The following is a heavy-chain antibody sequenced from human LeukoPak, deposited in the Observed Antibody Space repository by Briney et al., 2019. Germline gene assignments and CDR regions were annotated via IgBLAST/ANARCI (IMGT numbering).Heavy chain of an antibody. CDR1: GYTFTSYG. CDR3: ARDPAASSPDAFDI. V-gene: IGHV1-18*01. J-gene: IGHJ3*02. CDR2: ISAYNGNT. D-gene: IGHD2-2*01. Sequence: ASVKVSCKASGYTFTSYGISWVRQAPGQGLEWMGWISAYNGNTNYAQKLQGRVTMTTDTSTSTAYMGLRSLRSDDTAVYYCARDPAASSPDAFDIWGQGTMVTVSS.